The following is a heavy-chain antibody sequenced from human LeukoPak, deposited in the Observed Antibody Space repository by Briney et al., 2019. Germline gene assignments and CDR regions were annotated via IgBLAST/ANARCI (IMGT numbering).Heavy chain of an antibody. CDR1: GGSISSYY. CDR3: ARGHFRNGYSYGYNWSDP. V-gene: IGHV4-59*01. Sequence: SQTLSLTCTVSGGSISSYYWSWIRQPPGKGLEWIGYIYYSGSTNYNPSLKSRVTISVDTSKNQFSLKLSSVTAADTAVYYCARGHFRNGYSYGYNWSDPWGQGTLVTVSS. J-gene: IGHJ5*02. CDR2: IYYSGST. D-gene: IGHD5-18*01.